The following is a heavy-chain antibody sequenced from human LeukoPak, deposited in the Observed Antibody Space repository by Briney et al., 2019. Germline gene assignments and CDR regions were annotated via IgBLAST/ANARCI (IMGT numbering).Heavy chain of an antibody. V-gene: IGHV4-34*01. CDR3: ARGELRYFEWLPPALYWYFGY. CDR2: INHSGST. CDR1: GGTFSSYY. D-gene: IGHD3-9*01. Sequence: SETLSLTCAVSGGTFSSYYWSWIRQPPGKGLEWIGDINHSGSTNYNPSLNSRVTMSVHTSKNQYYLKLSSVPAADTAVYYCARGELRYFEWLPPALYWYFGYWGQGTLVSVST. J-gene: IGHJ4*02.